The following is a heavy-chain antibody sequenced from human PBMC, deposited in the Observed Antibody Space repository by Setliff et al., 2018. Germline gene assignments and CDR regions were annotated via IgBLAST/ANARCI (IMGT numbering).Heavy chain of an antibody. J-gene: IGHJ5*02. D-gene: IGHD3-22*01. CDR1: GFSISSGYY. CDR2: IHHSGKA. V-gene: IGHV4-38-2*01. Sequence: SETLSLTCAVSGFSISSGYYWGWIRQPPGKGLEWIVNIHHSGKAYYDPSLKSRVTMSVDTSKNHVSLKLSSVTAADTAVYYCARAHTWSLPNDNSGYPGWFDPWGQGTLVTVS. CDR3: ARAHTWSLPNDNSGYPGWFDP.